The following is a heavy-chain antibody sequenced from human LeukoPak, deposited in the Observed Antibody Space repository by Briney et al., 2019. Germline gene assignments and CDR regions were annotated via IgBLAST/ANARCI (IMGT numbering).Heavy chain of an antibody. CDR2: ISYDGSNK. D-gene: IGHD5-24*01. CDR1: GFTFSSYA. J-gene: IGHJ4*02. V-gene: IGHV3-30*01. CDR3: ARDRGLQFNNHFDY. Sequence: GGSLRLSCAASGFTFSSYAMHWARQAPGKGLEWVAVISYDGSNKYYADSVKGRFTISRDNSKNTLYLQMNSLRAEDTAVYYCARDRGLQFNNHFDYWGQGTLVTVSS.